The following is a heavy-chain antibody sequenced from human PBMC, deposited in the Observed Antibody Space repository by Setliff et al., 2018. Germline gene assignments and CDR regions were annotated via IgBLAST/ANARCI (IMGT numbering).Heavy chain of an antibody. CDR1: RFXXRCSX. CDR2: IRNDGSXX. CDR3: ARDKGVISLDY. Sequence: AAXRFXXRCSXMHWVRQAPGKGLEWVTFIRNDGSXXYYADSVQGRFTVSRDTSRNKPSLDINSLRGEDKAVYYCARDKGVISLDYWGQGTLVTVSS. J-gene: IGHJ4*02. D-gene: IGHD3-10*01. V-gene: IGHV3-30*02.